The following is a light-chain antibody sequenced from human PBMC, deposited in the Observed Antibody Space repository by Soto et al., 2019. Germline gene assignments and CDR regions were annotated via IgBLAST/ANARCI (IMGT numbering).Light chain of an antibody. Sequence: QSVLTQPPSVSRAPGQRVTISCTGSSSNIGAGYDVHWYQQLPGTAPKLLIYGNSNRPSGVPDRFSGSKSGTSASLAITGPQAEDEADSYCQSYDSSLSGWVFGGGTKLTVL. CDR1: SSNIGAGYD. CDR2: GNS. CDR3: QSYDSSLSGWV. V-gene: IGLV1-40*01. J-gene: IGLJ3*02.